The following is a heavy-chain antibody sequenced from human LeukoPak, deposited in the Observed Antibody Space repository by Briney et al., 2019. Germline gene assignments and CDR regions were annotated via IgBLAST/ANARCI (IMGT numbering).Heavy chain of an antibody. CDR2: IYYSGST. CDR3: ARGIVATNDYFDY. D-gene: IGHD5-12*01. CDR1: GGSISSYY. V-gene: IGHV4-59*01. Sequence: SETLSLTCTVSGGSISSYYWSWIRQPPGKGLEWIGYIYYSGSTNYNPSLKSRVTISVDTSKNQFSLKLSSVTAADTAVYYCARGIVATNDYFDYWGQGTLVTVSS. J-gene: IGHJ4*02.